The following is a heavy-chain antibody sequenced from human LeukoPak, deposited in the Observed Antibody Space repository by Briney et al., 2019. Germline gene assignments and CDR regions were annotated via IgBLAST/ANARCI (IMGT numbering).Heavy chain of an antibody. CDR2: INPNSGGT. CDR1: GYTFTGYY. D-gene: IGHD5-18*01. V-gene: IGHV1-2*02. Sequence: ASVKVSCKASGYTFTGYYMHWVRQAPGQGLEWMGWINPNSGGTNYAQKFQGRVTMTRDTSISTVYMELSRLRSDDTAVYYCTRVRGQLWLFFSYWGQGTLVTVSS. CDR3: TRVRGQLWLFFSY. J-gene: IGHJ4*02.